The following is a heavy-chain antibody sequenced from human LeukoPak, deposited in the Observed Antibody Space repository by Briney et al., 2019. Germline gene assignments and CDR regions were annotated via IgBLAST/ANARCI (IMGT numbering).Heavy chain of an antibody. Sequence: GESLKISRKGSGYSFTSYWIGWVRQMPGKGLEWMGIIYPGDSDTRYSPSFQGQVTISADKSISTAYLQWSSLKASDTAMYYCATKDCSSTSCYLSRDAFDIWGQGTMVTVSS. CDR1: GYSFTSYW. CDR3: ATKDCSSTSCYLSRDAFDI. D-gene: IGHD2-2*01. V-gene: IGHV5-51*01. CDR2: IYPGDSDT. J-gene: IGHJ3*02.